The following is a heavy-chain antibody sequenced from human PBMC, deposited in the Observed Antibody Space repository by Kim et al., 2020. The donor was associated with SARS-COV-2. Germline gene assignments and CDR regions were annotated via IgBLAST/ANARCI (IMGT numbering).Heavy chain of an antibody. J-gene: IGHJ4*02. CDR3: ARVKYYYASSGSPIFDY. V-gene: IGHV3-30*04. D-gene: IGHD3-22*01. CDR1: GFTFSSYA. CDR2: ITYDGSNT. Sequence: GGSLRLSCAASGFTFSSYAMSWVRQAPGKGLEWVAVITYDGSNTYYADSVQGRFTISRDNSKNTLYLQMNSLRAEDTAVYYCARVKYYYASSGSPIFDYCGQGALVPLS.